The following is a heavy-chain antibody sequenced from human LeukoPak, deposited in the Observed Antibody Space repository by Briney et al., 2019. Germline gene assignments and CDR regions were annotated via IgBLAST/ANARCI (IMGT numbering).Heavy chain of an antibody. CDR1: GYSISSGYY. CDR3: ARDWVR. CDR2: IYHSGST. J-gene: IGHJ4*02. Sequence: SETLSLTCTVSGYSISSGYYWAWIRQPPGKGLEWIGYIYHSGSTYYNPSLKSRVTISVDRSKNQFSLKLSSVTAADTAVYYCARDWVRWGQGTLVTVSS. D-gene: IGHD3-16*01. V-gene: IGHV4-38-2*02.